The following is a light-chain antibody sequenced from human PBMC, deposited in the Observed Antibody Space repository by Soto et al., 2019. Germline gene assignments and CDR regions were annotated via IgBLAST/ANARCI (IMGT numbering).Light chain of an antibody. CDR3: QQYNNWPPIT. V-gene: IGKV3D-15*01. CDR1: QSVTSN. Sequence: EIVLTQSPDTLAVSPGEVATLSCWASQSVTSNLAWYQQKRDQAPRLLIYAASTRATGVPARFSGSGSGTEFTLTISSLQSEDFAVYYCQQYNNWPPITFGQGTRLEMK. J-gene: IGKJ5*01. CDR2: AAS.